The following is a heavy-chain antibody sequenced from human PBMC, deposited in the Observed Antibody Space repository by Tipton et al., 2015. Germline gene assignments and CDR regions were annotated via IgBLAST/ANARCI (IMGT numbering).Heavy chain of an antibody. CDR3: ATGQVAGWFDP. V-gene: IGHV4-34*01. D-gene: IGHD5-12*01. CDR1: GGSFSGYY. Sequence: TLSLTCAVYGGSFSGYYWSWIRQPPGKGLEWIGEINHTGSTKYTPSLKSRVFISVDTSKKQFSLRLSSMTAADTAVYYCATGQVAGWFDPWGQGTLVTVSS. J-gene: IGHJ5*02. CDR2: INHTGST.